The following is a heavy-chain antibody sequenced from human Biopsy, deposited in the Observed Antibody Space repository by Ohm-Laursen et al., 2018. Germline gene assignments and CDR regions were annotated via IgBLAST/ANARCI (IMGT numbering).Heavy chain of an antibody. CDR2: IVVGGGNT. D-gene: IGHD2-21*02. V-gene: IGHV1-58*02. CDR3: ASRPNCGGDCSSGFDY. J-gene: IGHJ4*02. CDR1: GFTFNRSA. Sequence: PVKVSCKASGFTFNRSAMQWVRQARGQRLEWIGWIVVGGGNTNYAQKFQERVTITRDMSASTAYKELSSLRSEDTAVYYCASRPNCGGDCSSGFDYWGQGTLVTVSS.